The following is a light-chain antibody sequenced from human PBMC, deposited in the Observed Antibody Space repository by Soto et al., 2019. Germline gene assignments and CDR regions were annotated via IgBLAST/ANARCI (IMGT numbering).Light chain of an antibody. Sequence: DIQMTQSPSTLSASVGDRVTISCRASQRVSRWVAWYQQKPGKAPKVLIYDASVLESGVPSRFSGDGDGTEFTLTITSLQPDDLATYYCQQYNNYASWTVGQGTKVDIK. CDR2: DAS. CDR1: QRVSRW. V-gene: IGKV1-5*01. CDR3: QQYNNYASWT. J-gene: IGKJ1*01.